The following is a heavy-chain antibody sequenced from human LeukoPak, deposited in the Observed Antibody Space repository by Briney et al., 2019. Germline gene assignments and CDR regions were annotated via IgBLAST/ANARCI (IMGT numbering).Heavy chain of an antibody. V-gene: IGHV3-23*01. J-gene: IGHJ4*02. D-gene: IGHD6-19*01. CDR3: AKGSIAVALFDY. CDR2: ISGSGGNT. CDR1: GFSFSSYA. Sequence: PGRSLRLSCAASGFSFSSYAMSWVRQAPGKGLEWVSAISGSGGNTYYADSVKGRVTISRDNSKNTLYMQMNSLRAEDTAVYYCAKGSIAVALFDYWGQGTLVTVSS.